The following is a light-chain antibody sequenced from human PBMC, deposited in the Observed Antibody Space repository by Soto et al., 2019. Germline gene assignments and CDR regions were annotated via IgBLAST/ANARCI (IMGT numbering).Light chain of an antibody. CDR3: QSYDSSLRGV. CDR1: SSNIGAGYD. V-gene: IGLV1-40*01. Sequence: QSVLTQPPSESGAPGQRVTISGAGSSSNIGAGYDVHWYQQLPGTAPKLLIYGNSKRPSGVPDRFSGSKSGTSASLAITGLQAEDEADYYCQSYDSSLRGVFGGGTKLTVL. J-gene: IGLJ2*01. CDR2: GNS.